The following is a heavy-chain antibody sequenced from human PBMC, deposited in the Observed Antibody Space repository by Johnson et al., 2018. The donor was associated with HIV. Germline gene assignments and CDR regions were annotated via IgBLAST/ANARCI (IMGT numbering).Heavy chain of an antibody. CDR3: VRGISGTLGDAFDI. D-gene: IGHD1/OR15-1a*01. J-gene: IGHJ3*02. CDR2: INWNGGST. CDR1: GFTFDDYG. V-gene: IGHV3-20*04. Sequence: VHLVESGGRVVRPGGSLRLSCVASGFTFDDYGMSWVRQAPGKGLEWVSGINWNGGSTGYADSVKGRFTISRDNAKNSLYLQMNSLRAEDTAVYYCVRGISGTLGDAFDIWGHGTMVTVSS.